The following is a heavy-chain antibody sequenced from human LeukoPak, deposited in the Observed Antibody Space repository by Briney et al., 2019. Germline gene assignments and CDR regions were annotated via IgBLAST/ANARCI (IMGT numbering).Heavy chain of an antibody. CDR1: GGSIRSSNW. V-gene: IGHV4-4*02. J-gene: IGHJ3*02. D-gene: IGHD6-25*01. CDR2: IYHSGGTT. Sequence: SETLSLTCAVSGGSIRSSNWWSWVRQPPGKGLEGIGEIYHSGGTTNYSPSLKSRVTISVDKSKNQFSLQLSSVTAADTALYYCARPTGRGGYPTDPFDIWGQGTMVTVSS. CDR3: ARPTGRGGYPTDPFDI.